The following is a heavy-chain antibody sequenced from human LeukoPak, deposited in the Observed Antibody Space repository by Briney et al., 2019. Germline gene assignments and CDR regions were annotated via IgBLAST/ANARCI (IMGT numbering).Heavy chain of an antibody. D-gene: IGHD4-23*01. Sequence: GGSLRLSCAASGFTFSSYSMNWARQAPAKGLEWVSYITSSSSSTIYYADSVKGRFTISRDNAKNSLYLQMNSLRAEDTAVYYCARYYGGNSACDYWGQGTLVTVSS. V-gene: IGHV3-48*01. CDR1: GFTFSSYS. J-gene: IGHJ4*02. CDR2: ITSSSSSTI. CDR3: ARYYGGNSACDY.